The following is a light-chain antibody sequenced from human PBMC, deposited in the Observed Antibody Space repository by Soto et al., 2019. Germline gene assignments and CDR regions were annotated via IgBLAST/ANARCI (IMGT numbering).Light chain of an antibody. CDR2: DIA. V-gene: IGKV3D-15*01. CDR3: QQSNSWPT. J-gene: IGKJ1*01. CDR1: QSVGNN. Sequence: DIVMTQSPATLSVSPGETANLSCRASQSVGNNLAWYQQKPGQAPKVLIYDIANRATGIPARFRGSGSGTAFTLTISNLQYEDFAVYYCQQSNSWPTFGQGTKVEIK.